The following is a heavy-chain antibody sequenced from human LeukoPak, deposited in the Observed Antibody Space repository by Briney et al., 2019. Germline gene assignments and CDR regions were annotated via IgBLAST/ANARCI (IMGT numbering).Heavy chain of an antibody. V-gene: IGHV3-7*01. J-gene: IGHJ4*02. Sequence: VGSLRLSCAASGFTFYTYSMNWVREAPGKGVGWVAIIKQAGGEKYYVDSVRGRFTFSRANAKNSLYLRMNSLRAEDTAVYYCARSLFHLVRSGADYGGKGPVLTVPS. D-gene: IGHD2-15*01. CDR2: IKQAGGEK. CDR1: GFTFYTYS. CDR3: ARSLFHLVRSGADY.